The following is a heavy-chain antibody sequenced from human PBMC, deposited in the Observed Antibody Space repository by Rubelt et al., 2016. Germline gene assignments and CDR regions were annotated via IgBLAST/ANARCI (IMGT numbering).Heavy chain of an antibody. CDR1: GGSMSGYY. CDR3: ARERYGDYAAPYYFDY. CDR2: IYYKGST. J-gene: IGHJ4*02. D-gene: IGHD4-17*01. V-gene: IGHV4-59*01. Sequence: QVQLQESGPGLVKPSETLSLTCTVSGGSMSGYYWSWIRQPPGKGLEYIGYIYYKGSTNYNPSLKSRVTISVDTSKNQCALKLGSVTASDTAVYYCARERYGDYAAPYYFDYWGQGILVTVSS.